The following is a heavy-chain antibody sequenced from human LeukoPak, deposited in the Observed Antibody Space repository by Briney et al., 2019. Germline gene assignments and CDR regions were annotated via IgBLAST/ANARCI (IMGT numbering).Heavy chain of an antibody. J-gene: IGHJ6*03. D-gene: IGHD2-2*01. CDR1: GGSIRSYY. V-gene: IGHV4-59*01. CDR3: ARGGSTPYMDV. CDR2: IYYSGST. Sequence: SETLSLTCTVSGGSIRSYYWSWIRQPPGKGLEWIGYIYYSGSTNYNPSLKSRVTISVDTSKNQFSLKLSSVTAADTAVYYCARGGSTPYMDVWGKGTTVTVSS.